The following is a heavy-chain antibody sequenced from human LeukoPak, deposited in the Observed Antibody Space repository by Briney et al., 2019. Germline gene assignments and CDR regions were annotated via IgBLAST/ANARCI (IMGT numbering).Heavy chain of an antibody. V-gene: IGHV3-30*18. CDR1: GFTFSSYA. J-gene: IGHJ4*02. CDR3: AKALLRYFDWHFDY. Sequence: PGGSLRLSCAASGFTFSSYATPWVRKAPGQGLEWVAVISYYGSNKYYADSVKGRFTISRDNSKNTLYLIMNSLRAEDTAVYSCAKALLRYFDWHFDYWGQGTLVTVSS. D-gene: IGHD3-9*01. CDR2: ISYYGSNK.